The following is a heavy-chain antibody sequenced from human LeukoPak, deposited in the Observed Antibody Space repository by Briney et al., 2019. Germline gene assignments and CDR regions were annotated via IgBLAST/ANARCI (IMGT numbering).Heavy chain of an antibody. V-gene: IGHV3-48*02. J-gene: IGHJ4*02. CDR3: VRDSSWSFDY. Sequence: GGSLRLSCAASGFIFSSYSMNWVRQAPGKGLEWVSYITSTDSSTHSADSVKGRFTISRDNAKNSLYLQMNSLRDEDTAVYYCVRDSSWSFDYWGQGTLVTVSS. CDR1: GFIFSSYS. D-gene: IGHD2-15*01. CDR2: ITSTDSST.